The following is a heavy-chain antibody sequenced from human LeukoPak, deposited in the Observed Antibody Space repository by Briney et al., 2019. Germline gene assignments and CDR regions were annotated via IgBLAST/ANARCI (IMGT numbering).Heavy chain of an antibody. CDR3: AGHAEHYGY. J-gene: IGHJ4*02. CDR1: GGSISSSSYY. V-gene: IGHV4-39*01. Sequence: SETLSLTCTVSGGSISSSSYYWGWIRQPRGKGLEWIGSIYYSGSTYYNPSLKSRVTISVDTSKNQFSLKLSSVTAADTAVYYCAGHAEHYGYWGQGTLVTVSS. D-gene: IGHD4-17*01. CDR2: IYYSGST.